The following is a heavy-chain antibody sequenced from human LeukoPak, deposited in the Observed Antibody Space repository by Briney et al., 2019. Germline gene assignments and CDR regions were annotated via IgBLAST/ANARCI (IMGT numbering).Heavy chain of an antibody. J-gene: IGHJ4*02. Sequence: ASVKVSCKASGYTFTGYYMHWVRQAPGQGLEWMGWINPNSGGTNYAQKFQGWVTMTRDTSISTAYMELSRLRPDDTAVYYCARDLEDSSGWYDYWSQRTLVTVSS. CDR1: GYTFTGYY. CDR3: ARDLEDSSGWYDY. D-gene: IGHD6-19*01. V-gene: IGHV1-2*04. CDR2: INPNSGGT.